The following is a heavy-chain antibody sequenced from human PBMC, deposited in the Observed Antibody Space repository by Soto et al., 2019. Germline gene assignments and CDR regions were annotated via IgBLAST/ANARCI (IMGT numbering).Heavy chain of an antibody. D-gene: IGHD2-21*01. V-gene: IGHV1-18*01. Sequence: QVQLVQSGAEVKKPGASVKVSCTASGYTFTSFGISWVRQAPGQGLEWMGWISAYNDNTNYAENLQGRVTMTTDTSTSTAYMELSSLRSDDTALYYCARDHRCGTDAVDIWGSGTRVTGSS. J-gene: IGHJ3*02. CDR1: GYTFTSFG. CDR2: ISAYNDNT. CDR3: ARDHRCGTDAVDI.